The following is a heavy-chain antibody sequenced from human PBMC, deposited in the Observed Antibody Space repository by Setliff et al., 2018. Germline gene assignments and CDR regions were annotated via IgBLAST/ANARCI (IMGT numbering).Heavy chain of an antibody. Sequence: GGSLRLSCAASVFPFSISSMHWVRQAPGKGLEWVSSLSSANNYILYADSVKGRFTISRDNAKSSLYLQMNSLRAEDTATYFCARDRGGGLYDYWGQGTLVTVSS. V-gene: IGHV3-21*01. CDR2: LSSANNYI. CDR1: VFPFSISS. D-gene: IGHD3-16*01. CDR3: ARDRGGGLYDY. J-gene: IGHJ4*02.